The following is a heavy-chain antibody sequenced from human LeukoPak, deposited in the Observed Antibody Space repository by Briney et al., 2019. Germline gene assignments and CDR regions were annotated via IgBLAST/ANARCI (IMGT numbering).Heavy chain of an antibody. Sequence: SETLSLTCTVSGGSISSYYRSWIRQPPGKGLEWIGHIYYSGSTNYNPSLKSRVTISVDTSKTQFSLKLSSVTAADTAVYYCARRLGATTTGFDYWGQGTLVTVSS. V-gene: IGHV4-59*08. J-gene: IGHJ4*02. CDR3: ARRLGATTTGFDY. CDR2: IYYSGST. CDR1: GGSISSYY. D-gene: IGHD1-26*01.